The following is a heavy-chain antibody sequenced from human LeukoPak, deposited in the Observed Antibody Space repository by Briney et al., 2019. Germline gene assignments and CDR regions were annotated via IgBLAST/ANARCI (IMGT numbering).Heavy chain of an antibody. V-gene: IGHV3-23*01. CDR2: ISGSGGST. CDR3: AKWGDYYDSSGYYWITSRGHWFDP. CDR1: GFTFSSYA. J-gene: IGHJ5*02. D-gene: IGHD3-22*01. Sequence: GGSLRLSCAASGFTFSSYAMSWVRQAPGKGLEWVSAISGSGGSTYYADSVKGRFTISRDNSKNTLYLQMNSLRAEDTAVYYCAKWGDYYDSSGYYWITSRGHWFDPWGQGTLVTVSS.